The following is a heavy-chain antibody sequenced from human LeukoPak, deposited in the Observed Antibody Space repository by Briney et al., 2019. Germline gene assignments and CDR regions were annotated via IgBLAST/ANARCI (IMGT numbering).Heavy chain of an antibody. CDR2: ISAYNGNT. CDR3: ARAVDYSNCLDY. CDR1: GYTVISYG. V-gene: IGHV1-18*01. D-gene: IGHD4-11*01. Sequence: GASVKVSCKAFGYTVISYGISWVRQAPGQGLEWMGWISAYNGNTNYAQKLQGRGTMTTDTYTSTAYMELRSLRSDDTAVYYCARAVDYSNCLDYGGQGTLVTVSS. J-gene: IGHJ4*02.